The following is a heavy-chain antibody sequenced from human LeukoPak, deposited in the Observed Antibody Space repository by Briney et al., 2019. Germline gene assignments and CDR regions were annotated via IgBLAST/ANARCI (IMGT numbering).Heavy chain of an antibody. CDR2: INPNSGGT. Sequence: GASVKVSCKASGYTFTSYGISWVRQAPGQGLEWMGWINPNSGGTNYAQKFQGRVTMTRDTSISTAYMELSRLRSDDTAVYYCATFSSRSLHYYYYYMDVWGKGTTVTVSS. D-gene: IGHD6-13*01. J-gene: IGHJ6*03. CDR1: GYTFTSYG. V-gene: IGHV1-2*02. CDR3: ATFSSRSLHYYYYYMDV.